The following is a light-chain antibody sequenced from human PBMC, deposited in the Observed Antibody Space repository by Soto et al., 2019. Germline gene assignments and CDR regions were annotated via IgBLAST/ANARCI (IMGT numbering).Light chain of an antibody. CDR3: NSYAGDIIRFV. CDR2: EVS. V-gene: IGLV2-14*01. J-gene: IGLJ1*01. Sequence: QSVLTQPASVSGSPGQSVTISCTGTSSDVGAYKCVSWYQQHPGKAPKLMIYEVSNRPSGVSNRFSGSKSGNTASLTISGLQADDEADYYCNSYAGDIIRFVFGTGTKVTVL. CDR1: SSDVGAYKC.